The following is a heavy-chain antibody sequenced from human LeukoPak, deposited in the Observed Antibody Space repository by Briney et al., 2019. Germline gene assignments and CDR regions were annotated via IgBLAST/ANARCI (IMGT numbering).Heavy chain of an antibody. D-gene: IGHD3-22*01. Sequence: GGSLRLSCAASGFTFNDYYMSWIRQAPGKRLEWVSYIRSSGSTIYYADSVKGRFTVSRDNAKNSLYLQMNSLRAEDTAVYYCARHASDGYYLDWGQGTLVTVSS. J-gene: IGHJ4*02. CDR3: ARHASDGYYLD. CDR1: GFTFNDYY. V-gene: IGHV3-11*01. CDR2: IRSSGSTI.